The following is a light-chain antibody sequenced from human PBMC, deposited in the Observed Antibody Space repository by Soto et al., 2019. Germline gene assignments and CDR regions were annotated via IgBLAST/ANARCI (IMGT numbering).Light chain of an antibody. V-gene: IGKV3-20*01. CDR3: QQYDTSPSII. J-gene: IGKJ5*01. Sequence: EIVLTQSPGTLSLSPGDRATLSCRASQSVSSNFFTWYQQRPGQAPRVLIYGASTRATGIPDRFSGSVSGTEFTLTITRLEPEDFAVYYCQQYDTSPSIIFGQGTRLEIK. CDR1: QSVSSNF. CDR2: GAS.